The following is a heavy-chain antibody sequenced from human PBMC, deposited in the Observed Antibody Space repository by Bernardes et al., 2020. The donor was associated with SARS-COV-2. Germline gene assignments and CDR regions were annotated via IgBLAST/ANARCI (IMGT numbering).Heavy chain of an antibody. Sequence: GGSLRLSCAASELLVESNYMSWVRETPGKGLAWVAVIYVNSNTQYADSVKDRFTISRDNSKNTLYLQMSSLRAEDTAVYYCTRGGPRSVMDYWGQGTLVTVSS. V-gene: IGHV3-53*01. D-gene: IGHD3-16*01. CDR2: IYVNSNT. CDR3: TRGGPRSVMDY. J-gene: IGHJ4*02. CDR1: ELLVESNY.